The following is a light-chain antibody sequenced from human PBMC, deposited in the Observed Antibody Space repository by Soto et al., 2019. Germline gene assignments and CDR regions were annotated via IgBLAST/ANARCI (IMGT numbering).Light chain of an antibody. V-gene: IGKV3-11*01. CDR1: QAVNTR. J-gene: IGKJ1*01. CDR3: HQRQSWPRT. CDR2: LAS. Sequence: EIVLTQSPATLFSFPGDRVTLSCRASQAVNTRLAWYQHKPGQAPRLLIYLASNRAAGVPARFSGSGSGTDFTLTISDVEPEDFAVYYCHQRQSWPRTFGQGTKVDI.